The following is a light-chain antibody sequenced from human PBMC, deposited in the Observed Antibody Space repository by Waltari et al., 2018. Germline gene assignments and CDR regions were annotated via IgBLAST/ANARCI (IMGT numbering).Light chain of an antibody. V-gene: IGLV4-69*01. CDR1: SGHSSYA. CDR2: VSSAGSH. Sequence: QVVLTQSPSASASLGASVKLTCTLSSGHSSYAIAWHEQQPEKGPRYLMKVSSAGSHQKGDGIPDRFSGSSSGTERYRTISSVQSEDEADYYCQTWDTGTHVVFGVGTKLTVL. CDR3: QTWDTGTHVV. J-gene: IGLJ2*01.